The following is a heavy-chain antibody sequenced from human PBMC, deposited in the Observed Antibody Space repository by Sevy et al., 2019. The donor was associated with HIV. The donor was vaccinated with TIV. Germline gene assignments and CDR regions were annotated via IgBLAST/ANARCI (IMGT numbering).Heavy chain of an antibody. CDR3: TTDRGNYDFWTGYFTRIESDY. Sequence: GGSLRLSCAASGFTFSNSWMSWVLQAPGKGLEWVGRIKSKTDGGTTDYAAPVKGRFTISRDDSKNTLYLQMNSLKTEDTAVYCCTTDRGNYDFWTGYFTRIESDYWGQGTLVTVSS. V-gene: IGHV3-15*01. CDR1: GFTFSNSW. J-gene: IGHJ4*02. CDR2: IKSKTDGGTT. D-gene: IGHD3-3*01.